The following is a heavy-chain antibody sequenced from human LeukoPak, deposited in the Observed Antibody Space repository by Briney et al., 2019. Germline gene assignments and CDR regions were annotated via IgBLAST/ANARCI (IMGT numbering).Heavy chain of an antibody. J-gene: IGHJ4*02. V-gene: IGHV4-59*08. CDR2: RPVTGQT. CDR1: GDSINIFY. CDR3: ARHYNYDTGGDPFDY. D-gene: IGHD2-21*02. Sequence: AETLSLTCTVSGDSINIFYFRWIRHPPGKGLECLGYRPVTGQTNTNPSLKSRVTMSIDRSKNQVSLTLRSVSAADTAIYYCARHYNYDTGGDPFDYWGQGTLVTVSS.